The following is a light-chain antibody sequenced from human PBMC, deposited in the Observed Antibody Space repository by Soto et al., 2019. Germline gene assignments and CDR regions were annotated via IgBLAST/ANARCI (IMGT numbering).Light chain of an antibody. CDR2: GTS. CDR1: QSISNNH. Sequence: EIVLTQSPGTLSLSPWERVTLSCRASQSISNNHLAWYQQKPGQAPRLLIHGTSNRATGIPDRFSGSGSGTDLTLTISRLEPEDFAVYYCQQYGSSGTFGQGTKVDI. J-gene: IGKJ1*01. CDR3: QQYGSSGT. V-gene: IGKV3-20*01.